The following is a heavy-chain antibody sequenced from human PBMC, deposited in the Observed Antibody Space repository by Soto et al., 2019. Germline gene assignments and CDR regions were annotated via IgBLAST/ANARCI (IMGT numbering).Heavy chain of an antibody. Sequence: GGSLRLSCAASGFTFSNAWMSWVRQAPGKGLEWVGRIKSKTDGGTTDYAAPVKCRFTISRDDSKNTLYLQMNSLKTEDTAVYYCTTVMGEAAYYYYMAVWGKGTTVTGSS. CDR3: TTVMGEAAYYYYMAV. CDR2: IKSKTDGGTT. V-gene: IGHV3-15*01. J-gene: IGHJ6*03. CDR1: GFTFSNAW. D-gene: IGHD3-16*01.